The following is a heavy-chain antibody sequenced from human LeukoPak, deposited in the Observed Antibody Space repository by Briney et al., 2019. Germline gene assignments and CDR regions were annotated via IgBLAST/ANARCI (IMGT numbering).Heavy chain of an antibody. D-gene: IGHD5-12*01. CDR3: ARDSKWLRACDY. Sequence: GGSLRLSCAVSGFTFSSYEMNWARQAPGKGLEWVSYISSSGSTIYYADSVKGRFTISRDNAKNSLYLQMNSLRAEDTAVYYCARDSKWLRACDYWGQGTLVTVSS. V-gene: IGHV3-48*03. CDR1: GFTFSSYE. CDR2: ISSSGSTI. J-gene: IGHJ4*02.